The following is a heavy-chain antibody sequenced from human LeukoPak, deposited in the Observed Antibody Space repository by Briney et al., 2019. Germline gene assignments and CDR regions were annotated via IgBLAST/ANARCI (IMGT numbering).Heavy chain of an antibody. V-gene: IGHV4-59*02. CDR3: ASRKLGNDY. CDR1: GGSVSDYY. J-gene: IGHJ4*02. Sequence: SETLSLTCTVSGGSVSDYYWGWIRQSPGKALEWIGYIYYTETSYNPSLKSRVTISAGTSRDQFSLKLSSVTAADTAVYYCASRKLGNDYWGQGILVTVTS. CDR2: IYYTET. D-gene: IGHD7-27*01.